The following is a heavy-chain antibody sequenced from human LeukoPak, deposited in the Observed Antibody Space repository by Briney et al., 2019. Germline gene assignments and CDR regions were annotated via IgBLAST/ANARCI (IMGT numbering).Heavy chain of an antibody. Sequence: GGSLRLSCATFGFTFSSYNMNWVRQAPGKGLEWVSSISSSSLYIYYADSVRGRFTISRDNSKNTLYLQMNSLRAEDTAVYYCAKEGYSYGGYYFDYWGQGTLVTVSS. CDR3: AKEGYSYGGYYFDY. CDR2: ISSSSLYI. J-gene: IGHJ4*02. D-gene: IGHD5-18*01. CDR1: GFTFSSYN. V-gene: IGHV3-21*01.